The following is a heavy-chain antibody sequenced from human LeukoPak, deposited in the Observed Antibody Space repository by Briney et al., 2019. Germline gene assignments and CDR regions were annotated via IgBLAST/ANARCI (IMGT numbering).Heavy chain of an antibody. CDR2: IYYSGST. CDR1: GGSISSGGYY. D-gene: IGHD1-1*01. CDR3: ARDSGTMSGWFDP. Sequence: SETLSLTCTVSGGSISSGGYYWSWIRQHPGKGLEWIGYIYYSGSTYYDPSLKSRVTISVDTSKNQFSLKLSSVTAADTAVYYCARDSGTMSGWFDPWGQGTLVTVSS. J-gene: IGHJ5*02. V-gene: IGHV4-31*03.